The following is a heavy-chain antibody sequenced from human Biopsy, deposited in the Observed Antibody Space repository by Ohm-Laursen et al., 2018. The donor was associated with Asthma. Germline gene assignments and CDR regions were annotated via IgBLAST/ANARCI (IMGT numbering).Heavy chain of an antibody. Sequence: SDTLSLTCTVSGGSIRSHDWTWIRLPPGKGLEYIGDVSHTGSTNYNPSLKSRVTVSLDTSKNQFSLKLTSVTAADTAVYYCARGVDRVTGLLDHFDSWGQGTLVTVSS. V-gene: IGHV4-59*11. D-gene: IGHD2-21*02. CDR3: ARGVDRVTGLLDHFDS. J-gene: IGHJ4*02. CDR1: GGSIRSHD. CDR2: VSHTGST.